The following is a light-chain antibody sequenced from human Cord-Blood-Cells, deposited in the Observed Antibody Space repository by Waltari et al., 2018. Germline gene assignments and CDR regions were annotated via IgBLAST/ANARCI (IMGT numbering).Light chain of an antibody. CDR1: QSISSW. CDR2: KAS. V-gene: IGKV1-5*03. CDR3: QQYNSYPLT. Sequence: DIQMTQSTSTLSASVGDRVTITCRASQSISSWLAWYQQKPGKAPKLLIYKASSLESGVPSRFSGSGSGTEITRTISSLQPDDCATYYCQQYNSYPLTFGGGTKVEIK. J-gene: IGKJ4*01.